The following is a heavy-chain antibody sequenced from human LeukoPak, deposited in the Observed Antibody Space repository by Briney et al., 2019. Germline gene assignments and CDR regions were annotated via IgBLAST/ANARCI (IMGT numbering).Heavy chain of an antibody. CDR1: GFTFDDYA. CDR3: AKDASPTAYYFDY. D-gene: IGHD5-18*01. CDR2: ISWNSGSI. Sequence: RSLILSCAASGFTFDDYAMHWVRPAPGKGLEWVSGISWNSGSIGYADSVKGRFTISRDNAKNSLYLQMNSLRAEDTALYYCAKDASPTAYYFDYWGQGTLVTVSS. J-gene: IGHJ4*02. V-gene: IGHV3-9*01.